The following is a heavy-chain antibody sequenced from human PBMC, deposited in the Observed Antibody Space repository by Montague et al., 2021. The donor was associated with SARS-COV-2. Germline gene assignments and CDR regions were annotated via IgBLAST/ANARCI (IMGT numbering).Heavy chain of an antibody. J-gene: IGHJ4*02. CDR3: ARSPYYDSSGQMGFDF. D-gene: IGHD3-22*01. CDR1: GVSISSGAYY. Sequence: TLSLTCSASGVSISSGAYYWSWIRQHPGKGLEWIGYIYYNGSTYYNPSLKSRVTIAVDTSKNHFSLKLSSVTTADTAVYYCARSPYYDSSGQMGFDFWGQGTLVTVSS. CDR2: IYYNGST. V-gene: IGHV4-31*03.